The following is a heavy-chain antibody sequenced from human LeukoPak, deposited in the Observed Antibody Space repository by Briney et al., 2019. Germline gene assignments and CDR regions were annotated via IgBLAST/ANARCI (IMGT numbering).Heavy chain of an antibody. Sequence: PSQTLSLTCTVSGGSISSGSYYWSWIRQPAGKGLEWIGRIYTSGSTNYNPSLKSRVTISVDTSKNQFSLKLSSVTAADTAVYYCARAWGSGSSVYFDYWGQGTLVTVSS. V-gene: IGHV4-61*02. CDR3: ARAWGSGSSVYFDY. J-gene: IGHJ4*02. D-gene: IGHD3-10*01. CDR1: GGSISSGSYY. CDR2: IYTSGST.